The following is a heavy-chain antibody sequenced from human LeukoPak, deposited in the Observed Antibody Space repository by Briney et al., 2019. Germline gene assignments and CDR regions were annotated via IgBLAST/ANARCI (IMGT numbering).Heavy chain of an antibody. CDR3: ARAEELWFGESNIDY. CDR2: INPNSGGT. Sequence: ASAKVSCKASGYTFTGYYMHWVRQAPGQGLEWMGWINPNSGGTNYAQKFQGRVTMTRDTSISTAYMELSRLRSDDTAVYYCARAEELWFGESNIDYWGQGTLVTVSS. J-gene: IGHJ4*02. D-gene: IGHD3-10*01. CDR1: GYTFTGYY. V-gene: IGHV1-2*02.